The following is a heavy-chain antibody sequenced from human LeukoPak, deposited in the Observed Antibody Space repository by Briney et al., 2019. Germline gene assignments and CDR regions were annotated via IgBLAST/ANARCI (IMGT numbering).Heavy chain of an antibody. Sequence: GESLKISCKGSGYSFTSYWIGWVRQMPGKGLEWMGIIYPGDSDTRYSPSFQGQVTISADKSISTAYLQWSSLKASDTAMYYCARPQFWFGELSYFDYWGQGTLVTVSS. J-gene: IGHJ4*02. D-gene: IGHD3-10*01. V-gene: IGHV5-51*01. CDR2: IYPGDSDT. CDR1: GYSFTSYW. CDR3: ARPQFWFGELSYFDY.